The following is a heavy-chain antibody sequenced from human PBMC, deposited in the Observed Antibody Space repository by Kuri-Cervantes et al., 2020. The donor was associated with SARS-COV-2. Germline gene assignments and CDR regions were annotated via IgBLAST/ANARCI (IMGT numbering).Heavy chain of an antibody. CDR3: ARVQDYYSNSQFDY. Sequence: GESLKISCAASGFTFSDYYMSWIRQAPGKGLEWVANIKQDGSEKYYVDSVKGRFTISRDNAKNSLYLQMNSLRAEDTAVYYCARVQDYYSNSQFDYWGQGTLVTVSS. V-gene: IGHV3-7*03. J-gene: IGHJ4*02. CDR1: GFTFSDYY. D-gene: IGHD4-11*01. CDR2: IKQDGSEK.